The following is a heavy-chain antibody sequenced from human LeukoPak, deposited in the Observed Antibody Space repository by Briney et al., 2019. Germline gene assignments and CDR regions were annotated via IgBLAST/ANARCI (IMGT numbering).Heavy chain of an antibody. D-gene: IGHD3-16*01. Sequence: GRSLRLSCAASGFTFDDYAMNWVRQAPGKGLEWVSGISWKSGSIGYADSVKGRFTISRDNAKNSLYLQMNSLRAEDTALYYCAEDTHLGDAEGYFDYWGQGTLVTVSS. V-gene: IGHV3-9*01. J-gene: IGHJ4*02. CDR2: ISWKSGSI. CDR3: AEDTHLGDAEGYFDY. CDR1: GFTFDDYA.